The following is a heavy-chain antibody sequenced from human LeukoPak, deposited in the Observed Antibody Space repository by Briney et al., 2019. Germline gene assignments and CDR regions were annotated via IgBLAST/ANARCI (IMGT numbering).Heavy chain of an antibody. D-gene: IGHD2/OR15-2a*01. CDR2: INAGNGNT. V-gene: IGHV1-18*01. J-gene: IGHJ5*02. CDR1: GYTFTSYG. Sequence: ASVKVSCKASGYTFTSYGISWVRQAPGQRLEWMGWINAGNGNTKYSQKFQGRVTITRDTSASTAYMELRSLRSDDTAVYYCAKDPSNSIGRMTWFDPWGQGTLVTVSS. CDR3: AKDPSNSIGRMTWFDP.